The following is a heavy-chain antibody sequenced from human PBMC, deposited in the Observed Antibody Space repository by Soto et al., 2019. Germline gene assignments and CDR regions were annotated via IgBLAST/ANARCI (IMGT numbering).Heavy chain of an antibody. Sequence: EVQLVESGGGLGQPGGSLRLSCVVSGFTFSTSSMNWVRQAPGKGLEWVSYISSSSNTIYADSVKGRFTISRDNAKNSXYLQMNSLRDEDTAVYYCARVIWSGYLTSDYWGQGTLVTVSS. J-gene: IGHJ4*02. CDR1: GFTFSTSS. CDR3: ARVIWSGYLTSDY. CDR2: ISSSSNTI. D-gene: IGHD3-3*01. V-gene: IGHV3-48*02.